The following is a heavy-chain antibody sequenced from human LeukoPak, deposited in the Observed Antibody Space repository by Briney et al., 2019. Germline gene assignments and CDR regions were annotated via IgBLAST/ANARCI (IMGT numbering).Heavy chain of an antibody. J-gene: IGHJ4*02. D-gene: IGHD5-18*01. Sequence: GGSLRLSCTASGFTFGDYAMSWFGQAPGKGREGGGFIRSKAYGGTTEYAASVKGRFTISRDDSKSIAYLQMNSLKTEDTAVYYCTRGRGRGYSYGKVDYWGQGTLVTVSS. CDR2: IRSKAYGGTT. V-gene: IGHV3-49*03. CDR1: GFTFGDYA. CDR3: TRGRGRGYSYGKVDY.